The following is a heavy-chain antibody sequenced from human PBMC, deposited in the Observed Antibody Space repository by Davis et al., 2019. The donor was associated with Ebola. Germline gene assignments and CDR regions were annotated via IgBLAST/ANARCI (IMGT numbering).Heavy chain of an antibody. CDR2: MNPNSGSA. D-gene: IGHD3-3*01. CDR1: GYTFTSND. Sequence: AASVKVSCKASGYTFTSNDINWVRQASGQGLEWMGWMNPNSGSAGYAQKFQGRVTMTRNNSINSAYMELRSLRSEDTAVYYCARQAQGSYDFWRGYVFDTCGLGTLVTVSS. J-gene: IGHJ4*02. V-gene: IGHV1-8*01. CDR3: ARQAQGSYDFWRGYVFDT.